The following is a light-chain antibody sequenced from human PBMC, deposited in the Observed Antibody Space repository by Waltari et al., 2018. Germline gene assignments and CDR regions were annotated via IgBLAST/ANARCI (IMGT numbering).Light chain of an antibody. CDR2: ASS. J-gene: IGKJ2*01. V-gene: IGKV1-39*01. CDR3: QQRGA. Sequence: DFQMTQSPSSLSASLGDTVTIPCRASQSIGSFSNWYQHKPGKAPKLLIYASSTLQSGVPSRFSGSGSGTDFTLTISSLRPEDFATYYCQQRGAFGQGTKLEV. CDR1: QSIGSF.